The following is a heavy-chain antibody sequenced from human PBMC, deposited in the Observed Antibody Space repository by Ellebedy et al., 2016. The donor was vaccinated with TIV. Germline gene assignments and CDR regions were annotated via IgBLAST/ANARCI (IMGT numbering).Heavy chain of an antibody. D-gene: IGHD6-13*01. J-gene: IGHJ4*02. CDR2: ISYDGGNK. CDR1: GFTFTSNA. V-gene: IGHV3-30-3*01. CDR3: ARGGGYGMQQLVIDY. Sequence: GESLKISCAGSGFTFTSNAMHWVRQAPGKGLEWVAVISYDGGNKFYADSVKGRFTISRDTSKNTLYVQMNILRPEDTAVYYCARGGGYGMQQLVIDYWGQGTLVTVSS.